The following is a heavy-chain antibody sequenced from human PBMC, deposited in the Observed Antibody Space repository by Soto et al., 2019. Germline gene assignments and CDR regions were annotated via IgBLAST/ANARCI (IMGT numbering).Heavy chain of an antibody. D-gene: IGHD3-10*01. Sequence: QVQLVQSGPEMKKPGSAVKVSCKASGGTFNTYAMNWVRQVPGQGLEWGGGIFPMFDVPRYAQKFQGRVTITLDESSTTAYMDLSSLRFDDTAVYYCARSVGSGGVIGGFDYWGQGTLVSV. CDR1: GGTFNTYA. CDR2: IFPMFDVP. V-gene: IGHV1-69*19. J-gene: IGHJ4*02. CDR3: ARSVGSGGVIGGFDY.